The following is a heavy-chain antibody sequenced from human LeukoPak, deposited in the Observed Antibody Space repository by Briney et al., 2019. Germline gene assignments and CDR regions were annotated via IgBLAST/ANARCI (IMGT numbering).Heavy chain of an antibody. J-gene: IGHJ4*02. CDR2: IIPIFGTA. CDR1: GGTFSSYA. D-gene: IGHD6-13*01. Sequence: SVKVSCKASGGTFSSYAISWVRQAPGQGLEWMGGIIPIFGTANYAQKFQGRVTITADESTSTAYMELSSLGSEDTAVYYCARARTLVTVYFDYWGQGTLVTVSS. CDR3: ARARTLVTVYFDY. V-gene: IGHV1-69*13.